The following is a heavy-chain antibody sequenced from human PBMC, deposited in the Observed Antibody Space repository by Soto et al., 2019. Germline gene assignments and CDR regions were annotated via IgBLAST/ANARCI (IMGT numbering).Heavy chain of an antibody. CDR3: ARDLWGYCGTDCYPLDV. D-gene: IGHD2-21*02. J-gene: IGHJ6*02. Sequence: SETLSLTCTVSGGSISSGGYYWSWIRQHPGKGLEWIGYIYFSGSTYYNPSLKSRVTISVDTSKNQFSLKLSSLTAADTAVYYCARDLWGYCGTDCYPLDVWGQGTTVTVFS. V-gene: IGHV4-31*03. CDR1: GGSISSGGYY. CDR2: IYFSGST.